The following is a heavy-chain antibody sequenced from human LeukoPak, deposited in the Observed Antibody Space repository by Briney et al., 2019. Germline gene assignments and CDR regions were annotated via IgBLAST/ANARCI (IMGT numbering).Heavy chain of an antibody. Sequence: GGSLRLSCAASGFTFSSYSMSWVRQAPGKGLEWVSYISRSSSAIYYADSVKGRFTISRDNAKNSLYLQVNSLRDEDTAVYYCTRHLPELGGPDDYWGQGTLVTVSS. J-gene: IGHJ4*02. CDR2: ISRSSSAI. V-gene: IGHV3-48*02. D-gene: IGHD7-27*01. CDR3: TRHLPELGGPDDY. CDR1: GFTFSSYS.